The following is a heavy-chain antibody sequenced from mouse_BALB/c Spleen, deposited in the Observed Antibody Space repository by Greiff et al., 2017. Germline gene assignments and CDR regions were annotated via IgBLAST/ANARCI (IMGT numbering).Heavy chain of an antibody. CDR1: GYTFTDYY. Sequence: QVQLQQSGAELARPGASVKLSCKASGYTFTDYYINWVQQRTGQGLEWIGEIYPGSGNTYYNEKFKGKATLTADKSSSTAYMQLSSLTSEDSAVYFGARGGGRVMDYWGQGTSVTVSS. CDR3: ARGGGRVMDY. V-gene: IGHV1-77*01. CDR2: IYPGSGNT. J-gene: IGHJ4*01. D-gene: IGHD1-1*02.